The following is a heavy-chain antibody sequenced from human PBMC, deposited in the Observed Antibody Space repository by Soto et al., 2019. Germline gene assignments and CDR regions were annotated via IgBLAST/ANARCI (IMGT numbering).Heavy chain of an antibody. V-gene: IGHV3-30-3*01. Sequence: GGSLRLSCAASGFTFGSYAMHWVRQAPGKGLEWVAVISYDGSNKYYADSVKGRFTISRDNSKNTLYLQMNSLRAEDTAVYYCARYRGYCSGGSCYYFDYWGQGTLVTVSS. CDR3: ARYRGYCSGGSCYYFDY. CDR1: GFTFGSYA. J-gene: IGHJ4*02. D-gene: IGHD2-15*01. CDR2: ISYDGSNK.